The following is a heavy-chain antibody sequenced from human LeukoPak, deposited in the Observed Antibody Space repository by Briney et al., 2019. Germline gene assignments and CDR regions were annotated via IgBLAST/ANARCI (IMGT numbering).Heavy chain of an antibody. D-gene: IGHD3-3*01. CDR2: ISGSGGST. Sequence: GGSLRLSCAASGFTFSSYAMSWVRQAPGKGLEWVSAISGSGGSTYYADSVKGRFTISRDNSKNTLYLQMNSLRAEDTAVYYCANDCEWLFGWDYWGQGTLVTVSS. J-gene: IGHJ4*02. CDR1: GFTFSSYA. CDR3: ANDCEWLFGWDY. V-gene: IGHV3-23*01.